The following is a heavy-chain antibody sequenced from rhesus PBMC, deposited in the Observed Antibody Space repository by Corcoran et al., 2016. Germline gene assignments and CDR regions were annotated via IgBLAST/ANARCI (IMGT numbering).Heavy chain of an antibody. V-gene: IGHV1S9*01. CDR1: GYTCTSYY. J-gene: IGHJ4*01. D-gene: IGHD1-1*01. Sequence: QVQLVQSGAEVKKPGASVKLSCKASGYTCTSYYINWVRQAPGHLLEWIGWSNPSNGNTGYAQKFQGRVTMTRDTSTSTAYMELSSLRSEDTAVYYCTSLRYSWNHPFDYWGQGVLVTVSS. CDR2: SNPSNGNT. CDR3: TSLRYSWNHPFDY.